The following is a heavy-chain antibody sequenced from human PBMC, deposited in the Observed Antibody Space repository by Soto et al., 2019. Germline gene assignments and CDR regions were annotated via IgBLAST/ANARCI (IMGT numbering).Heavy chain of an antibody. Sequence: GGSLRLSCAASGFTFSSYSMNWVRQAPGKGLEWVSYISSRSSTIYYADSVKGRFTISRDNAKNSLYLQMNSLRDEDTAVYYCARDRFVSYYDFWSGPGYSSDYYYGMDVWGQGTTVTVSS. D-gene: IGHD3-3*01. V-gene: IGHV3-48*02. CDR2: ISSRSSTI. CDR3: ARDRFVSYYDFWSGPGYSSDYYYGMDV. J-gene: IGHJ6*02. CDR1: GFTFSSYS.